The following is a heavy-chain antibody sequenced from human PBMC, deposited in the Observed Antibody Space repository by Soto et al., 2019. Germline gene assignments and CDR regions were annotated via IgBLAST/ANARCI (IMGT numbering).Heavy chain of an antibody. CDR3: ARGGSGWTRGGWLGP. CDR2: ISDSGSTI. D-gene: IGHD6-25*01. CDR1: GFTFSDYY. J-gene: IGHJ5*02. V-gene: IGHV3-11*01. Sequence: QMQLMQSGGGLVKPGGSLTLSCKASGFTFSDYYMIWVRQTPGKGLEWLSYISDSGSTIYYADSVRASFTIFRENAANSVYLQLDGLTDGDTAFYYCARGGSGWTRGGWLGPWGQGSLVTVSS.